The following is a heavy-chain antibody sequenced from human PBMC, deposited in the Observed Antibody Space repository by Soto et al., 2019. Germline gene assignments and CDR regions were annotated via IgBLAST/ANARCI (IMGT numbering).Heavy chain of an antibody. V-gene: IGHV5-51*01. CDR2: IYPGDSDI. CDR1: GYSFTTYW. Sequence: PGESLKISCKGSGYSFTTYWIAWVRQMPGKGLEWMAIIYPGDSDIRYSPSFQGQVTISADKSISTVYLQWSSLKASDTAMYYCARQEYYSSWYSGWFDPWGQGTLVTV. J-gene: IGHJ5*02. CDR3: ARQEYYSSWYSGWFDP. D-gene: IGHD6-13*01.